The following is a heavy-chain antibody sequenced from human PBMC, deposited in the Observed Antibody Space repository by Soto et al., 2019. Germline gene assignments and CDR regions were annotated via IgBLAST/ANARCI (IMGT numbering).Heavy chain of an antibody. CDR2: IIPIFDTP. V-gene: IGHV1-69*01. D-gene: IGHD3-16*02. CDR3: ARSVGSGGVIGGFDY. CDR1: GGTFNMYA. J-gene: IGHJ4*02. Sequence: QVQLVQSGAELKKPGSAVKVSCKASGGTFNMYAMNWVRQAPGQGLERMGGIIPIFDTPNYAQKIQGRVTITVDESTSTAYMDLSSLRFEDTAVYYCARSVGSGGVIGGFDYWGQGTLVTVSS.